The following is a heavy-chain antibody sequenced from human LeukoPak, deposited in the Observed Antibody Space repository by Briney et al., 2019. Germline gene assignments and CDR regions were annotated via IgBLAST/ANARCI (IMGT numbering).Heavy chain of an antibody. V-gene: IGHV1-69*06. CDR1: GGTFSSYA. CDR2: SIPIFGTA. Sequence: SVKVSRKASGGTFSSYAISWVRQAPGQGLEWMGGSIPIFGTANYAQKFQGRVTITADKSTSTAYMELSSLRSEDTAVYYCARDGRRRLDYGDSENWFDPWGQGTLVTVSS. D-gene: IGHD4-17*01. J-gene: IGHJ5*02. CDR3: ARDGRRRLDYGDSENWFDP.